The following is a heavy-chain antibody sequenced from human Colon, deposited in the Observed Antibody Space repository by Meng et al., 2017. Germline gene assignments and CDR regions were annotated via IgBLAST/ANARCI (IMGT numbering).Heavy chain of an antibody. CDR2: INHSGST. Sequence: QVQPQQWGAGLLKPSETLSLTCAGYGGSFSGYYWSWIRQPPGKGLEWIGEINHSGSTNYNPSLKSRVTISVDTSKNQFSLKLSSVTAADTAVYYCARERLSSGWYGGRWFDPWGQGTLVTVSS. D-gene: IGHD6-19*01. V-gene: IGHV4-34*01. J-gene: IGHJ5*02. CDR1: GGSFSGYY. CDR3: ARERLSSGWYGGRWFDP.